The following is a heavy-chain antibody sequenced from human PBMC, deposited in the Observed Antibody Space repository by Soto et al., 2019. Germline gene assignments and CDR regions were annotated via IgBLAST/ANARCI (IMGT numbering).Heavy chain of an antibody. V-gene: IGHV3-15*07. CDR2: IKSKTDGGTT. Sequence: GGSLRLSCAASGFTFSNAWMNWVRQAPGKGLEWVGRIKSKTDGGTTDYAAPVKGRFTISRDDSKNTLYLQMNSLKTEDTAVYYCTRRGSGWYLRYYGMDVWGQGTTVTVSS. D-gene: IGHD6-19*01. J-gene: IGHJ6*02. CDR1: GFTFSNAW. CDR3: TRRGSGWYLRYYGMDV.